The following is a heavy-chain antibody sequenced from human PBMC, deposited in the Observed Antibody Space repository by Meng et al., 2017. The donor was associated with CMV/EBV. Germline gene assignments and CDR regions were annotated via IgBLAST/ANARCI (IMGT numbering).Heavy chain of an antibody. D-gene: IGHD1-26*01. Sequence: GPLRLSCTVPGGSISSSSYYWCWIRQPPGKGLEWIGSILYSGSTYYNPSLKSRVTISVDTSKNQFSLKLSSVTAADTAVYYCARTNSQWELLRNPTIGAFDIWGQGTMVTVSS. J-gene: IGHJ3*02. CDR2: ILYSGST. CDR1: GGSISSSSYY. CDR3: ARTNSQWELLRNPTIGAFDI. V-gene: IGHV4-39*07.